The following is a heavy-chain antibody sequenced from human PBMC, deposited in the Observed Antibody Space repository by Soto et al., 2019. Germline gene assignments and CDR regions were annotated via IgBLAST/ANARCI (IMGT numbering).Heavy chain of an antibody. CDR3: AKEGDYDSSGYYLD. Sequence: PGGSLRLSCAASGFTFSSYAMSWVRQAPGKGLEWVSAISGGGGSTYYADSVKGRFTISRDNSKNTLYLQMNSLRAEDTAVYYCAKEGDYDSSGYYLDWGQGTLVTVSS. V-gene: IGHV3-23*01. CDR1: GFTFSSYA. J-gene: IGHJ4*02. D-gene: IGHD3-22*01. CDR2: ISGGGGST.